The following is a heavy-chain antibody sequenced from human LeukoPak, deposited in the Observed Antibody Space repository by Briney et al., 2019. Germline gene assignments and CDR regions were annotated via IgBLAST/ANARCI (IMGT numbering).Heavy chain of an antibody. Sequence: GGSLRLSCAASGFTFNTYAMSWVRQAPGKGLEWVSAISDSGGSAYYADSVKGRFTISRDNAKNSLYLQMNTLRAEDTAVYYCARDRHKYNYDSGGYPPYWGQGTLVTVSS. V-gene: IGHV3-23*01. J-gene: IGHJ4*02. D-gene: IGHD3-22*01. CDR3: ARDRHKYNYDSGGYPPY. CDR1: GFTFNTYA. CDR2: ISDSGGSA.